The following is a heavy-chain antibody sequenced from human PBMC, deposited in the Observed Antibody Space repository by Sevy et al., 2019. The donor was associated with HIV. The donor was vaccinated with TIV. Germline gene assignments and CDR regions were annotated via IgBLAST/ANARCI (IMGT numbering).Heavy chain of an antibody. D-gene: IGHD2-8*02. Sequence: SETLSLTCTVSGDSINNGNHWWSWVRQPAGKGLEWIGRIYRSGRSIMYNPSLERRVTMSVDTSKNQFSLKVTSVIAADTAIYYCARDGIRRDYWHGLDVWGQGTTVTVSS. CDR3: ARDGIRRDYWHGLDV. V-gene: IGHV4-61*02. J-gene: IGHJ6*02. CDR2: IYRSGRS. CDR1: GDSINNGNHW.